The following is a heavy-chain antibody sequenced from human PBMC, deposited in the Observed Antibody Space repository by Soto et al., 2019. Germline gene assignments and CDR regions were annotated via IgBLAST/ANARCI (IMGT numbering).Heavy chain of an antibody. CDR1: GGSVSGYY. J-gene: IGHJ4*02. D-gene: IGHD3-22*01. V-gene: IGHV4-59*02. CDR2: IYYTGVT. CDR3: VRAPLMNCDSRGYHFYFDF. Sequence: PSETLSLTCTVSGGSVSGYYWNWIRQPPGKGLEWIGYIYYTGVTNYNPSLKSGGTISVDTSKNQFSLHLDSVTDADTAAYFCVRAPLMNCDSRGYHFYFDFWGRGSLVTVSS.